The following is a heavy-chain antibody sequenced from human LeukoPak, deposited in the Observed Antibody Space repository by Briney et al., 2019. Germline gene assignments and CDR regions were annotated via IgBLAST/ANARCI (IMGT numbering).Heavy chain of an antibody. CDR1: GGSISSHY. Sequence: PSETLSLTCIVSGGSISSHYWSYIRQPPGKGLEWIGFIYYSGRTKYNPSLQSRVTISVDTSKNQFSLKLSSVTAADTAVYYCARLSSRVGYFDYWGQGTLVTVSP. J-gene: IGHJ4*02. CDR2: IYYSGRT. D-gene: IGHD2-2*01. V-gene: IGHV4-59*08. CDR3: ARLSSRVGYFDY.